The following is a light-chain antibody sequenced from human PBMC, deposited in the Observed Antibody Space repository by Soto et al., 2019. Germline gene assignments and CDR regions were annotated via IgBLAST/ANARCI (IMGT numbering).Light chain of an antibody. CDR2: EAS. CDR3: QQYNSYSFT. CDR1: QSISSW. V-gene: IGKV1-5*01. J-gene: IGKJ1*01. Sequence: DIQMTQSPSTLAASVGDRVTITCRASQSISSWMAWYQQKPGKAPDLLIYEASSLESGVPSRFSGSGSGTEFTLTISSLQPDDVATYYCQQYNSYSFTFGQGTKVDIK.